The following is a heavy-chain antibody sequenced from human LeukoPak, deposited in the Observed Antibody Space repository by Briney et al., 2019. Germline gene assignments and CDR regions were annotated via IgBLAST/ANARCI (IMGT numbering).Heavy chain of an antibody. J-gene: IGHJ4*02. V-gene: IGHV3-15*01. D-gene: IGHD3-10*01. CDR3: TTDRGLTMIRGVLVD. CDR1: GFTFTNAW. CDR2: IKSKGDGETT. Sequence: PGGSLRLSCAASGFTFTNAWMTWVRQAPGKGLEWVGRIKSKGDGETTDYAKPVKGRFSMSRDDSEATMYLQMYGLEAEDTAVYYCTTDRGLTMIRGVLVDWGLGALVTVSS.